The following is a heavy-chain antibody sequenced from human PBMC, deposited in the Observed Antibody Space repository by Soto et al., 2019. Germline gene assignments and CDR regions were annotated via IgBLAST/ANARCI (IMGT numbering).Heavy chain of an antibody. CDR2: IKQDGSDE. CDR3: VRCYGDRRDVH. J-gene: IGHJ4*02. D-gene: IGHD2-8*01. V-gene: IGHV3-7*02. Sequence: PGGSLRLSCVASGFTFSSYWMTWVRQAPGKGLEWVANIKQDGSDEYYVDSVKGRFLISRDNAKSSLYLQMNSLRVEDTAVYYCVRCYGDRRDVHWGQRNHVTV. CDR1: GFTFSSYW.